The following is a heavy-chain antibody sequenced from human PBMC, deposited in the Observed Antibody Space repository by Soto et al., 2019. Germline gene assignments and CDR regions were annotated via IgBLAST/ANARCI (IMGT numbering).Heavy chain of an antibody. CDR3: ARNMAKPTYDS. Sequence: VQLLESGGGLVQPGGSLRLSCTASGFTFSSYPMTWVRQAPGKGLEWVSAIDGTGAYIYYINSVQGRFTISRDNSKNTLYLQMTSLRAEDTAVYYFARNMAKPTYDSWGQGTLVTVAP. J-gene: IGHJ5*01. CDR1: GFTFSSYP. CDR2: IDGTGAYI. V-gene: IGHV3-23*01. D-gene: IGHD3-10*01.